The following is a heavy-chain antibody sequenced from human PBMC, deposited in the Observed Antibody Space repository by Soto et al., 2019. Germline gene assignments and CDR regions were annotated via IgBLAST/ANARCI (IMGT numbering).Heavy chain of an antibody. CDR3: AREAGGFWFDP. Sequence: SETLSLTCTVSGGSISSGGYYWSWIRQHPGKGLEWIGYIYYSGSTNYNPSLKSRVTISVDTSKNQFSLKLSSVTAADTAVYYCAREAGGFWFDPWGQGTLVTVSS. V-gene: IGHV4-61*08. CDR1: GGSISSGGYY. J-gene: IGHJ5*02. CDR2: IYYSGST.